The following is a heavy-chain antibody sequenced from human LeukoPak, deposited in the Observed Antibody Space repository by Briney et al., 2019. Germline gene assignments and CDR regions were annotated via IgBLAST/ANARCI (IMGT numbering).Heavy chain of an antibody. CDR3: ARFSSSTWAFDF. CDR2: IYNSGST. Sequence: SETLSLTCTVSGGSISGYYWSWIRQSPGKGLEWIAYIYNSGSTNYNPSLKSRVTISVDTSKNQFSLNLNSVPAADTAVYYCARFSSSTWAFDFWGQGTLVTVSS. V-gene: IGHV4-59*08. J-gene: IGHJ4*02. D-gene: IGHD6-13*01. CDR1: GGSISGYY.